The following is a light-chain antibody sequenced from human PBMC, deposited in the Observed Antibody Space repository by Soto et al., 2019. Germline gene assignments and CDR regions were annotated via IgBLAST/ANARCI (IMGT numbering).Light chain of an antibody. J-gene: IGKJ1*01. Sequence: IQMTQSPSTLSASVEDRVTITSRASQSISSWLAWYQQKPGKAPKLLIYDASSLESGVPSRFSGSGSGTEFTLSISSLQPDDFATYYCQQYNSYSWTFGQGTKVDIK. CDR1: QSISSW. CDR3: QQYNSYSWT. CDR2: DAS. V-gene: IGKV1-5*01.